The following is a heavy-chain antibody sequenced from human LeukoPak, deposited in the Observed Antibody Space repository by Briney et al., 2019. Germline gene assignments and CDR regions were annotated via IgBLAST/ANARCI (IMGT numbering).Heavy chain of an antibody. CDR3: AREGRGDVDFDY. CDR2: TYYRSKWYN. D-gene: IGHD3-10*02. CDR1: GDSVSSNSAA. V-gene: IGHV6-1*01. J-gene: IGHJ4*02. Sequence: ASETLSLTCAISGDSVSSNSAAWNWIRQSPSRGLEWLGRTYYRSKWYNNYAVSVKSRIAINPDTSKNQCSLQLNSVTPEDTAVYYCAREGRGDVDFDYWGQGTLVTVSS.